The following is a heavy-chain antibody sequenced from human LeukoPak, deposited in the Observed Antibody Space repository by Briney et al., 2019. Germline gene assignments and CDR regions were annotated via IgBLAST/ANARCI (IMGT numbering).Heavy chain of an antibody. V-gene: IGHV3-7*03. Sequence: GGSLRLSCAASGFTFNTYWVSWVRQAPGKGLEWVANLKQDGSEEYYVDSVKGRFTISRDNAKNSLYLQMNSLRAEDTAVYYCARAEYCYYCGMDVWGQGTTVTVSS. CDR1: GFTFNTYW. CDR3: ARAEYCYYCGMDV. CDR2: LKQDGSEE. D-gene: IGHD2/OR15-2a*01. J-gene: IGHJ6*02.